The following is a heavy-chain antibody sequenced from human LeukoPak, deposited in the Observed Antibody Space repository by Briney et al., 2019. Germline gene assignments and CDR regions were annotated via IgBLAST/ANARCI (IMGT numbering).Heavy chain of an antibody. D-gene: IGHD6-13*01. CDR1: GGSISSSSYY. J-gene: IGHJ4*02. CDR2: IYYSGST. Sequence: PSETLSLTCTVSGGSISSSSYYWAWIRQPPGKGLEWIGSIYYSGSTFYSPSLKSRVTLSVDTSKNQFSLKLSSVTAADTAVYFCSRETTSTSWYWGQGTLVTVPS. V-gene: IGHV4-39*01. CDR3: SRETTSTSWY.